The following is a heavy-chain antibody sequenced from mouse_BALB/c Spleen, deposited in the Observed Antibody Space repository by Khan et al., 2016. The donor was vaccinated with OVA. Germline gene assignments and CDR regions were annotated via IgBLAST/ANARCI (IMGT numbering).Heavy chain of an antibody. CDR1: GYSITSDYA. V-gene: IGHV3-2*02. J-gene: IGHJ4*01. CDR2: ISYSGST. Sequence: VQLQESGPGLVKPSQSLSLTCTVTGYSITSDYAWNWIRQFPGNKLEWMGYISYSGSTSYNPSLKSRISITRDTSKNQFFLQLNSVTTEDTATYYCARFGYDGSEVAMDYWGQGTSVTVSS. D-gene: IGHD2-2*01. CDR3: ARFGYDGSEVAMDY.